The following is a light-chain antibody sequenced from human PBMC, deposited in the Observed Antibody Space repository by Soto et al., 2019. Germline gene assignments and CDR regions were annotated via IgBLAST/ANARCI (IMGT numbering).Light chain of an antibody. J-gene: IGKJ1*01. Sequence: EIVLTQSPGTLSLSPGERATLSCRASHTVSSARLAWFQQKPGQAPRLLIYDASNRATGIPATFSGSGSGTDFTLTISSLEPEDFAVYYCQQYGSSPPVTFGQGTKVDIK. CDR1: HTVSSAR. V-gene: IGKV3-20*01. CDR3: QQYGSSPPVT. CDR2: DAS.